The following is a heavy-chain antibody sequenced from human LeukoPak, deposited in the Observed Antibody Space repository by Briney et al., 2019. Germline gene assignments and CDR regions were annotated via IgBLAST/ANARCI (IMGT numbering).Heavy chain of an antibody. CDR3: AREVPTYYYDSTTPRYFDY. Sequence: GASVKVSCKASGYTFTSYGISWVRQAPGQGLEWMGWIGAYNGNTNYAQKLQGRVTMTTDTSTSTAYMELRSLRSDDTAVYYCAREVPTYYYDSTTPRYFDYWGQGTLVTVSS. CDR2: IGAYNGNT. V-gene: IGHV1-18*01. CDR1: GYTFTSYG. J-gene: IGHJ4*02. D-gene: IGHD3-22*01.